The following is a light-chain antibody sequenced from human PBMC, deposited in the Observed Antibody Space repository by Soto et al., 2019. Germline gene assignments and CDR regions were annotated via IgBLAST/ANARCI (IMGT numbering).Light chain of an antibody. CDR1: SSDVGGYNY. CDR3: SSYTSSSTRV. Sequence: QSVLTQPATVSGSTGQSITISCTGTSSDVGGYNYVSWYQQHPGKAPKLMIYDVSNRPSGVSNRFSGSKSGNTASLTISGLQAEDEADYYCSSYTSSSTRVFGTVTKVTVL. J-gene: IGLJ1*01. V-gene: IGLV2-14*01. CDR2: DVS.